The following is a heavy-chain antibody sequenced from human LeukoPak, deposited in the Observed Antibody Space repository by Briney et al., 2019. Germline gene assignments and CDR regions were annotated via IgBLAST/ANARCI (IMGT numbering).Heavy chain of an antibody. J-gene: IGHJ4*02. D-gene: IGHD6-19*01. CDR3: ATVHSCGWYYIDY. CDR1: GYTLTELS. CDR2: FDPEDGEK. V-gene: IGHV1-24*01. Sequence: GASVKVSCKVSGYTLTELSMHWVRQAPGKGLEWMGGFDPEDGEKIYVQKFQGRVTMTEDTYTDTAYMELSSLRSENTAVYYCATVHSCGWYYIDYWGQGTLVTVSS.